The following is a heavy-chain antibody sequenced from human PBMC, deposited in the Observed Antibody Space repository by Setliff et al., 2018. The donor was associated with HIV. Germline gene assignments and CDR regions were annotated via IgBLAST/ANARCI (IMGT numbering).Heavy chain of an antibody. CDR3: ARGIPRGTVFGVVGYFDY. Sequence: VKVSCKASGGTFSSYITAWVRQAPGQGLEWMGGIHPIFGTTNYARDFMGRVSITADESTNTAYMELSSLRSDDSAIYYCARGIPRGTVFGVVGYFDYWGQGTPVTVSS. CDR2: IHPIFGTT. J-gene: IGHJ4*02. D-gene: IGHD3-3*01. CDR1: GGTFSSYI. V-gene: IGHV1-69*13.